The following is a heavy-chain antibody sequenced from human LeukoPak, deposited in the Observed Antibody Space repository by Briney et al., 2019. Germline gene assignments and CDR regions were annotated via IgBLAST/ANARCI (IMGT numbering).Heavy chain of an antibody. CDR2: TYYRSKWYN. Sequence: SQTLSLTFAISGDSVSINSAAWNWVRQSPARGLEWLGRTYYRSKWYNDYAVSVKSRITINPDTSKNQFSLKLSSVTAADTAVYYCARRSGGMLLRLAASLRPLWWFDPWGQGTLVTVSS. CDR1: GDSVSINSAA. V-gene: IGHV6-1*01. D-gene: IGHD6-13*01. J-gene: IGHJ5*02. CDR3: ARRSGGMLLRLAASLRPLWWFDP.